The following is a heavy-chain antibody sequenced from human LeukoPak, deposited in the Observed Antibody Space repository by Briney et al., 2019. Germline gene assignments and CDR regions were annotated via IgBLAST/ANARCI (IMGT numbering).Heavy chain of an antibody. Sequence: ASVKVSCKASGYAFTGYYMHWVRQAPGQGLEWMGIINPSGGRTSYAQKFQGRVTMTRDTSTSTVYMELSSLRPEDTAVYYCARDQRYYDSSGHLDYWGQGTLVTVSS. V-gene: IGHV1-46*01. J-gene: IGHJ4*02. CDR1: GYAFTGYY. CDR3: ARDQRYYDSSGHLDY. CDR2: INPSGGRT. D-gene: IGHD3-22*01.